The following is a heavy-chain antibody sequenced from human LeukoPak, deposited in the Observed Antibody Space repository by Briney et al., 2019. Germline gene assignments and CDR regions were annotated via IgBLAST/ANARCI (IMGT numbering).Heavy chain of an antibody. CDR1: GFIFSNHG. J-gene: IGHJ5*01. CDR2: ISPRGDIT. CDR3: AKDDAWIGFAS. Sequence: GGSLRLSCAASGFIFSNHGMNWVRQAPGKGLEWVSGISPRGDITYYTDSVKGRFTVSRDNFKNTVHLQVNSLRPEDTAVYFCAKDDAWIGFASWGQGILVTVSS. D-gene: IGHD5-12*01. V-gene: IGHV3-23*01.